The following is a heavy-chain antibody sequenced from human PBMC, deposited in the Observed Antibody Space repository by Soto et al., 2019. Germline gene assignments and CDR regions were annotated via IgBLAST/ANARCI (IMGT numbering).Heavy chain of an antibody. CDR1: GGSISSYY. Sequence: SETLSLTCTVSGGSISSYYWSWIRQPPGKGLEWIGYIYYSGSTNYNPSLKSRVTISVDTSKNQFSLKLSSVTAADTAVYYCARGASLWFGEMHYYNYMDVWGKGTTVTVSS. J-gene: IGHJ6*03. CDR2: IYYSGST. CDR3: ARGASLWFGEMHYYNYMDV. V-gene: IGHV4-59*08. D-gene: IGHD3-10*01.